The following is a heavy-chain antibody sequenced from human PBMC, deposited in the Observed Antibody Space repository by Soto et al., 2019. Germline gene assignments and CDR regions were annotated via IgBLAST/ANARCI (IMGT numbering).Heavy chain of an antibody. D-gene: IGHD3-22*01. CDR1: GFTFSSYW. V-gene: IGHV3-74*01. Sequence: EVQLVESGGGLVQPGGSLRLSCAASGFTFSSYWMHWVRQAPGKGLVWGSRIKTDGSGTYYADSVKGRLTISRDNAKNTLYLQMNSLRVEDTAVYCCARGDGDHYDGNVYLGRHWGPGTLVTVSS. J-gene: IGHJ4*02. CDR2: IKTDGSGT. CDR3: ARGDGDHYDGNVYLGRH.